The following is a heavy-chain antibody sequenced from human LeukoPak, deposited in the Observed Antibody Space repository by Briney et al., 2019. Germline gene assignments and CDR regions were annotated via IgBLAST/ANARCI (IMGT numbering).Heavy chain of an antibody. CDR2: ISYDGSNK. J-gene: IGHJ4*02. CDR1: GFTFSSYG. V-gene: IGHV3-30*18. CDR3: AKVLRGYSYGYYFDY. Sequence: GGSLRLSCAASGFTFSSYGMHWVRQAPGKGLEWVAVISYDGSNKYYADSVKGRFTISRDNSKNTLYLQMNSPRAEDTAVYYCAKVLRGYSYGYYFDYWGQGTLVTVSS. D-gene: IGHD5-18*01.